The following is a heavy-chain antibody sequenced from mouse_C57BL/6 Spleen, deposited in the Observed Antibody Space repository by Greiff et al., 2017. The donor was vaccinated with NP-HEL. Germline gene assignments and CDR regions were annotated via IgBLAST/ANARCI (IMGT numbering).Heavy chain of an antibody. CDR1: GYSITSGYD. D-gene: IGHD4-1*01. CDR3: ARGTGTYYYAMDY. V-gene: IGHV3-1*01. CDR2: ISYSGST. Sequence: EVQGVESGPGMVKPSQSLSLTCTVTGYSITSGYDWHWIRHFPGNKLEWMGYISYSGSTNYNPSLKSRISITHDTSKNHFFLKLNSVTTEDTATYYCARGTGTYYYAMDYWGQGTSVTVSS. J-gene: IGHJ4*01.